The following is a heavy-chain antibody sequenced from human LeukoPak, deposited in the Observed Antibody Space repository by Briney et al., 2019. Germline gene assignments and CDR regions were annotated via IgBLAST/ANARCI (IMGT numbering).Heavy chain of an antibody. Sequence: GGSLRLSCAASGFTFSDYAMHWVRQAPGKGLEYVSAISSDGGGTYYVNSVKGRFTISTDNSKNTLYLQMNSLRAEDTALYYCATHHRGSSAEYFQHWGQGTLVTVSS. J-gene: IGHJ1*01. CDR1: GFTFSDYA. D-gene: IGHD3-10*01. CDR2: ISSDGGGT. V-gene: IGHV3-64*01. CDR3: ATHHRGSSAEYFQH.